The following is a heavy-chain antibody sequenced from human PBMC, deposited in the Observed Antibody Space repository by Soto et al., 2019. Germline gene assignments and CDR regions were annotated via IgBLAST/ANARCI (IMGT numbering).Heavy chain of an antibody. J-gene: IGHJ5*02. CDR2: IIPIFGTA. Sequence: QVQLVQSGAEVKKPGSSVKVSCKASGGTFSSYAISWVRQAPGQGLEWMGGIIPIFGTANYAQKFQGRVTITADESTSTDYMELSSLRSEDTAVYYCARDSPLERDSGSLLATWGQGTLVTVSS. D-gene: IGHD1-26*01. CDR1: GGTFSSYA. CDR3: ARDSPLERDSGSLLAT. V-gene: IGHV1-69*01.